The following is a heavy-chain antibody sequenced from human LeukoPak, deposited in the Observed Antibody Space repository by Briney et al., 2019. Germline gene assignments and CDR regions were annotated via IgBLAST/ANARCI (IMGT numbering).Heavy chain of an antibody. D-gene: IGHD6-6*01. CDR3: ARVAAPQRTYWYFDL. CDR1: GGSFSGYY. CDR2: INHSGDT. V-gene: IGHV4-34*01. Sequence: PSETLSLTCAVYGGSFSGYYWSWIRQPPGEGLEWIGEINHSGDTKYNPSLKSRVTILVDTSKNLFSLKLTSVTAADTAVYFCARVAAPQRTYWYFDLWGRGALVPVSS. J-gene: IGHJ2*01.